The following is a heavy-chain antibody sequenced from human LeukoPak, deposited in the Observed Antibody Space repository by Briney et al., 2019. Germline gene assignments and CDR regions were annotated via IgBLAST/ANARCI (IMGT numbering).Heavy chain of an antibody. CDR2: IYTSGST. J-gene: IGHJ4*02. CDR1: GGSFSSYY. CDR3: ASSVDTAMVGVY. V-gene: IGHV4-59*10. D-gene: IGHD5-18*01. Sequence: SETLSLTCAVYGGSFSSYYWNWIRQPAGKGLEWIGHIYTSGSTNYNPALKSRVSMSLDTSKNQFSLKLSSVTAADTAVYYCASSVDTAMVGVYWGQGTLVTVSS.